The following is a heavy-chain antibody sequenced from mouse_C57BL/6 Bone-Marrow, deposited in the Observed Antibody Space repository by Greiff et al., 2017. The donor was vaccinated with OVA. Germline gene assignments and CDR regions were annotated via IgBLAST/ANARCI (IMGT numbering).Heavy chain of an antibody. V-gene: IGHV5-16*01. D-gene: IGHD1-1*01. Sequence: EVMLVASEGGLVQPGSSMKLSCTASGFTFSDYYMAWVRQVPEKGLEWVANINYDGSSTYYLDSLKSRFIISRDNAKNILYLQMSRLKSEYTATYYCARDPYYGSSHWYIDVWGTGTTVTVSS. CDR3: ARDPYYGSSHWYIDV. CDR1: GFTFSDYY. CDR2: INYDGSST. J-gene: IGHJ1*03.